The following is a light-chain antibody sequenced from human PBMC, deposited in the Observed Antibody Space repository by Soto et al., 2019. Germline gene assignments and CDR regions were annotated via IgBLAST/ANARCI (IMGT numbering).Light chain of an antibody. CDR3: HHYSSYPIT. CDR1: QSISHW. CDR2: QAS. Sequence: DIQMTQSPSTLSVSVGDRVTITCRASQSISHWLAWYQQRPGKAHNLLISQASSLESGVPSRFSGSGSGTEFTLTISGLQPDDFATYYCHHYSSYPITFGGGTKVEIK. J-gene: IGKJ4*01. V-gene: IGKV1-5*03.